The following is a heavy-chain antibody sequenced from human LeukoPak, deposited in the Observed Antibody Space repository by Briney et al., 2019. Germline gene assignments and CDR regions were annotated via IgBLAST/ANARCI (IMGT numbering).Heavy chain of an antibody. D-gene: IGHD4-17*01. J-gene: IGHJ4*02. CDR1: GFTFSSYA. CDR3: ARGARKGDDYGGFFDY. V-gene: IGHV3-23*01. CDR2: IRGSGDRT. Sequence: GGTPRLSCAASGFTFSSYAMSWVRQAPGKGLEWVSAIRGSGDRTHYADSVKGRFTISRDNSKNTLYLQMNSLRAEDTAVYYCARGARKGDDYGGFFDYWGQGTLVTVSS.